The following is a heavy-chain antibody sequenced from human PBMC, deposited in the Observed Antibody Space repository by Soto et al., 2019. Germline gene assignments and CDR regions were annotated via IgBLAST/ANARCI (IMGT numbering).Heavy chain of an antibody. J-gene: IGHJ4*02. D-gene: IGHD3-22*01. CDR1: GFTVSSNY. CDR3: ASVSSGYFEY. CDR2: IYSGGST. Sequence: GGSLRLSCAASGFTVSSNYMSWVRRAPVKGLEWVSVIYSGGSTYYADSVKGRFTISRDNSKHTLYLQMNSLRAEDTAVYYCASVSSGYFEYWGQGTLVTVSS. V-gene: IGHV3-53*01.